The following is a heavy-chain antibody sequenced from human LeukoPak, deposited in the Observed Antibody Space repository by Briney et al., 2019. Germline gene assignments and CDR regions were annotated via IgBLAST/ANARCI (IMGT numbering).Heavy chain of an antibody. Sequence: GGSLRLSCATSGFTFSLYTMHWVRQAPGKGLECVSVISGDGVNTYYANSVKGRFTISRDNSKNTLYLEMGSLRAEDRAVYYCARDAAYVTFDYWGQGTLVTVSS. V-gene: IGHV3-64*01. CDR1: GFTFSLYT. D-gene: IGHD2-21*01. CDR2: ISGDGVNT. CDR3: ARDAAYVTFDY. J-gene: IGHJ4*02.